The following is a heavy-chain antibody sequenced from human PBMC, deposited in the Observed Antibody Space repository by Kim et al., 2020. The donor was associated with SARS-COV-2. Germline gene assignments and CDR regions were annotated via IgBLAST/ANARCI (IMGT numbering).Heavy chain of an antibody. CDR3: ARTHCSGGSCYVDY. CDR1: GGSISSYY. D-gene: IGHD2-15*01. Sequence: SETLSLTCTVSGGSISSYYWSWIRQPPGKGLEWIGYIYYSGSTNYNPSLKSRVTISVDTSKNQFSLKLSSVTAADTAVYYCARTHCSGGSCYVDYWGQGT. CDR2: IYYSGST. J-gene: IGHJ4*02. V-gene: IGHV4-59*13.